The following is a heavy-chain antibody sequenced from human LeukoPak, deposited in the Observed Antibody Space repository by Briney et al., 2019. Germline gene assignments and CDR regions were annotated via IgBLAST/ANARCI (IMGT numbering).Heavy chain of an antibody. D-gene: IGHD3-16*02. CDR1: GYTFTSYG. Sequence: ASVKVSCKASGYTFTSYGISWVRQAPGQGLEWMGWMNPNSGNTGYAQKLQGRVTMTRNTSISTAYMELSSLRSEDTAVYYCARGPGTLSFYYYYGMDVWGQGTTVTVSS. V-gene: IGHV1-8*02. CDR3: ARGPGTLSFYYYYGMDV. CDR2: MNPNSGNT. J-gene: IGHJ6*02.